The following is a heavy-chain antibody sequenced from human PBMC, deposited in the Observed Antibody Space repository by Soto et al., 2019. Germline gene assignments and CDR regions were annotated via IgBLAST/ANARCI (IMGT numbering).Heavy chain of an antibody. J-gene: IGHJ6*02. CDR3: ARVYSSSGYYYGMDV. Sequence: TLSLTCAVYGGSFSGYYWSWIRQPPGKGLEWIGEINHSGSTNYNPSLKSRVTISVDTSKNQFSLKLSSVTAADTAVYYCARVYSSSGYYYGMDVWGQGTTVTVSS. D-gene: IGHD6-6*01. CDR1: GGSFSGYY. CDR2: INHSGST. V-gene: IGHV4-34*01.